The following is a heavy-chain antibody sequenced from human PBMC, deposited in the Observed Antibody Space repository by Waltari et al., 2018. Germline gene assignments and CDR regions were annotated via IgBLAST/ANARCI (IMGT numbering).Heavy chain of an antibody. D-gene: IGHD2-15*01. CDR1: GGTFSSYA. CDR3: ARAGGYCSGGSCWAEAFDI. V-gene: IGHV1-69*05. CDR2: IIPIFGTA. Sequence: QVQLVQSGAEVKKPGSSVKVSCKASGGTFSSYAISWVRQAPGQGLEWMGGIIPIFGTANYAQKFQGRGTITTDEATSTAYMELSSLRSEDTAVYYCARAGGYCSGGSCWAEAFDIWGQGTMVTVSS. J-gene: IGHJ3*02.